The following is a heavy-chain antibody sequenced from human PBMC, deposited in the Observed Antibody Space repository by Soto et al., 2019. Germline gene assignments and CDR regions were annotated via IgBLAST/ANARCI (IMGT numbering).Heavy chain of an antibody. CDR2: IKHDGSVQ. J-gene: IGHJ4*02. Sequence: VGSLRLSCEASGFTFSGYWVSWVRQAPGKGLEWVADIKHDGSVQYYVDSVKGRFTISRDNAKKLLYLQMNGLRAEDTALYYCARAPYSNAWYRFDLWGQGTLVTVSS. D-gene: IGHD4-4*01. CDR3: ARAPYSNAWYRFDL. V-gene: IGHV3-7*03. CDR1: GFTFSGYW.